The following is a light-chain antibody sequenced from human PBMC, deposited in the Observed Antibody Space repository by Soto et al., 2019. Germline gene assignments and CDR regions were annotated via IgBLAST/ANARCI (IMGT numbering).Light chain of an antibody. J-gene: IGLJ3*02. CDR2: STN. V-gene: IGLV8-61*01. CDR1: SGSVSTSYY. CDR3: VLYMGSGMWV. Sequence: QAVVTQEPSFSVSPGRPVTLTCGLSSGSVSTSYYPSWYQQTPGQAPRTLIYSTNTRSSGVPDRFSGSILGNKAALTITGAQADDESDYYCVLYMGSGMWVFGGGTKLTVL.